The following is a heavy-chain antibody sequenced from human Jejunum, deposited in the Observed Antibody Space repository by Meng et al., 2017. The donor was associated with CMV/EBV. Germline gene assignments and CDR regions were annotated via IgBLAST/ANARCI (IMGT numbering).Heavy chain of an antibody. Sequence: LSHYGMHWVHQAPDKGLEWVAYLMYDGGNKFYADSARGRFTISKDISKNTLFLQMNALRVEDTAVYYCAKSALRYYSNSVDWFDPWGQGTLVTVSS. J-gene: IGHJ5*02. CDR2: LMYDGGNK. CDR3: AKSALRYYSNSVDWFDP. D-gene: IGHD4-11*01. CDR1: LSHYG. V-gene: IGHV3-30*02.